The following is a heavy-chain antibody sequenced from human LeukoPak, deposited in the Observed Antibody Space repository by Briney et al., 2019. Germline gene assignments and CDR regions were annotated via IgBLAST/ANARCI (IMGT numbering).Heavy chain of an antibody. CDR2: INPSGGST. CDR1: GYTFTSYG. V-gene: IGHV1-46*03. CDR3: ARVTTMVQGGWDFDY. Sequence: ASVKVSCKASGYTFTSYGISWVRQAPGQGLEWMGIINPSGGSTSYAQKFQGRVTMTRDTSTSTVYMELSSLRSEDTAVYYCARVTTMVQGGWDFDYWGQGTLVTVSS. D-gene: IGHD3-10*01. J-gene: IGHJ4*02.